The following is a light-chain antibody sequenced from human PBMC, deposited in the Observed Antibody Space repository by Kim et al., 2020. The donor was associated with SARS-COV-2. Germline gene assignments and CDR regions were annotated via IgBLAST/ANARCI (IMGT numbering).Light chain of an antibody. CDR1: QSISTW. J-gene: IGKJ1*01. CDR3: QQYDTNSRT. V-gene: IGKV1-5*01. Sequence: DIQMTQSPSTLSASVGDRVTITCRASQSISTWLAWYQHKPGKAPKLLIHDVSSLESGVPSRFSGSGSGTKFTLTISSLQPDDYATYYCQQYDTNSRTFGRGTKVDIK. CDR2: DVS.